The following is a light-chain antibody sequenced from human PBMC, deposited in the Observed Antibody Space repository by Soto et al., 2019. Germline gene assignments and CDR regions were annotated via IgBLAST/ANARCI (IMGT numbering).Light chain of an antibody. CDR1: XANIGIHS. J-gene: IGLJ1*01. V-gene: IGLV1-44*01. Sequence: QSVLTQPPSASGDPGXXXTXXXSXXXANIGIHSVHWYRHLPGTAPKLLIYNNNQRPSGVPDRFSGAKSGTSASLAISGLQSEDEADYYCAAWDDSLDGYVFGTGTKV. CDR2: NNN. CDR3: AAWDDSLDGYV.